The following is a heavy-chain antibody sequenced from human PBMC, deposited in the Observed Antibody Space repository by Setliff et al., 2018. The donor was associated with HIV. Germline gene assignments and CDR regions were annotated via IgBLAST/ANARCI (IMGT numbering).Heavy chain of an antibody. J-gene: IGHJ3*02. D-gene: IGHD6-13*01. V-gene: IGHV3-7*01. CDR2: IQDDGVEK. CDR1: GFTFSSSW. Sequence: PGGSLRLSCAASGFTFSSSWMSWVRQAPGKGLEWLANIQDDGVEKYYLDSVKGRFTISRDNARNSLYLQMNSLSAEDTAVYYCARDLQQLPHIAFDIWGQGTMVTVSS. CDR3: ARDLQQLPHIAFDI.